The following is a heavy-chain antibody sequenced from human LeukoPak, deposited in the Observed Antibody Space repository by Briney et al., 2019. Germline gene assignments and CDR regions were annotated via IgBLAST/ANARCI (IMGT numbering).Heavy chain of an antibody. CDR2: IRYDGSNK. CDR3: ANEGIAMVRGVLSPSRY. J-gene: IGHJ4*02. V-gene: IGHV3-30*02. D-gene: IGHD3-10*01. CDR1: GFTFSSYG. Sequence: PGGSLRLSCAASGFTFSSYGMHWVRQAPGKGLEWVAFIRYDGSNKYYADSVKGRFTISRDNSKNTLYLQMNSLRAEDTAVYYCANEGIAMVRGVLSPSRYWGQGTLVTVSS.